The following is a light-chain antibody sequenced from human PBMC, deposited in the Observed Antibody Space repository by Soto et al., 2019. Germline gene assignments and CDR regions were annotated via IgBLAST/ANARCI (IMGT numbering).Light chain of an antibody. CDR3: QVCDSSSGLVL. CDR1: NIGTDA. CDR2: SDT. Sequence: SYELPQPHSVAVATAQMARITCGGNNIGTDAVHWCQQKPGQDPVLVIYSDTNRPSGIPERFSGSNPGNTATLTISGVEAGDEADYFCQVCDSSSGLVLFGGGTQLTVL. J-gene: IGLJ2*01. V-gene: IGLV3-12*02.